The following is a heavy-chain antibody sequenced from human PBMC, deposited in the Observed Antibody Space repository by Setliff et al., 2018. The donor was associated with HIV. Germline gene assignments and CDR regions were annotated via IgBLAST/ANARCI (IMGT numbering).Heavy chain of an antibody. D-gene: IGHD3-10*01. Sequence: LRLSCAASGFTFSSYSMNWVRQAPGKGLEWISYNGIINGAKHYADSMEGRFTISRDDAKNSLYLQMDSLRAEDTAVYYCTREVLRGGDDAFGLWGRGTVVTVSS. CDR3: TREVLRGGDDAFGL. CDR1: GFTFSSYS. V-gene: IGHV3-48*01. CDR2: NGIINGAK. J-gene: IGHJ3*01.